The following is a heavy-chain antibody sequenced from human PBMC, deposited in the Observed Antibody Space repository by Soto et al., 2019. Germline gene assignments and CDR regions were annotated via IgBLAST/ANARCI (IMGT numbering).Heavy chain of an antibody. CDR2: ISYDGSNK. CDR1: GFTFSSYA. CDR3: ARYGDYYGNPFDY. J-gene: IGHJ4*02. D-gene: IGHD4-17*01. V-gene: IGHV3-30-3*01. Sequence: GGSLRLSCAASGFTFSSYAMHWVRQAPGKGLEWVAVISYDGSNKYYADSVKGRFTISRDNSKNTLYLQMNSLRAEDTAVYYCARYGDYYGNPFDYWGQGTLVTVSS.